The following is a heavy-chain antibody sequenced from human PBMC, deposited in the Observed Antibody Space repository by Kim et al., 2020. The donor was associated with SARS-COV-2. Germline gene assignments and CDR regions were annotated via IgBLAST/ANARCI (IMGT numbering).Heavy chain of an antibody. CDR3: AKGGYNSWFDP. V-gene: IGHV3-23*01. J-gene: IGHJ5*02. Sequence: GGSLRLSCAASGFTFSSFAMTWVRQGPGKGLEWVSSISGGGGSTYYADSVKGRFTISRDNSRNTLYLQMSSLRAEDTAVYYCAKGGYNSWFDPWGQGTLVTVSS. CDR2: ISGGGGST. D-gene: IGHD1-1*01. CDR1: GFTFSSFA.